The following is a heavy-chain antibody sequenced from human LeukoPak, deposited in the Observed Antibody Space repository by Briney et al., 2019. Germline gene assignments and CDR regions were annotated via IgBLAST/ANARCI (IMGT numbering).Heavy chain of an antibody. J-gene: IGHJ3*02. Sequence: SVKVSCKASGGTFSSYAISWVRQAPGQGLEWMGGIIPIFGTANYAQKFQGSVTITTDESTSTAYMELSSLRSEDTAVYYCARDSGYYYDSSGYYPDAFDIWGQGTMVTVSS. V-gene: IGHV1-69*05. CDR3: ARDSGYYYDSSGYYPDAFDI. CDR2: IIPIFGTA. D-gene: IGHD3-22*01. CDR1: GGTFSSYA.